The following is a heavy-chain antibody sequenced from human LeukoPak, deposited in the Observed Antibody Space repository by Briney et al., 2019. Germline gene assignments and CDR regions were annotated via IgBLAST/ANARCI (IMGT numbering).Heavy chain of an antibody. CDR1: GFTFSSYV. CDR2: ISYDGSNK. CDR3: ARDYTYYFDY. V-gene: IGHV3-30-3*01. J-gene: IGHJ4*02. Sequence: PGGSLRLSCAASGFTFSSYVIHWVRQAPGKGLEWVAIISYDGSNKYYADSVKGRFTISRDNSKSTLYLQINSLRVEATAVYYCARDYTYYFDYWGQGTLVTVSS. D-gene: IGHD4-11*01.